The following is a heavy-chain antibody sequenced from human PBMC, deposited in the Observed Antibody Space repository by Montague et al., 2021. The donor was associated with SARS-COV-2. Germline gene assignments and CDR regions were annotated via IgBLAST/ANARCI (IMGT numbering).Heavy chain of an antibody. CDR3: ARDNYDSSGYSLYGMDV. CDR1: GFTFSSYA. CDR2: ISYDGSNK. D-gene: IGHD3-22*01. J-gene: IGHJ6*02. Sequence: SRSLSLSASGFTFSSYAMHWVRQAPGKGLEWVAVISYDGSNKYYADSVKGRFTISRDNSKNTLYLQMNSLRAEDTAVYYCARDNYDSSGYSLYGMDVWGQGTTVTVSS. V-gene: IGHV3-30-3*01.